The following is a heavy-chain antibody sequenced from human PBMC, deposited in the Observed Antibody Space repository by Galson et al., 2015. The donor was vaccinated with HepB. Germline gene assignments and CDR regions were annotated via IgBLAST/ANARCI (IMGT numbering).Heavy chain of an antibody. J-gene: IGHJ4*02. V-gene: IGHV3-7*03. CDR2: IKLDGRDK. CDR3: AKDDAGIGMSY. CDR1: GFIFGSYW. D-gene: IGHD6-13*01. Sequence: SLRLSCAASGFIFGSYWMSWVRQAPGKGLEWVANIKLDGRDKYYVDSVKGRFTIPRDNAKNSLYLQMNNLRAEDTAIYYCAKDDAGIGMSYWGRGTLVTVFS.